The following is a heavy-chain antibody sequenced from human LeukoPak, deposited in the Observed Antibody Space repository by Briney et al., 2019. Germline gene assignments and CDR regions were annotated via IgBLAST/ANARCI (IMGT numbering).Heavy chain of an antibody. CDR3: ARNTSSGYSYYFDY. V-gene: IGHV3-33*08. CDR1: GFTFSSYW. D-gene: IGHD3-22*01. CDR2: IWYDGSNK. Sequence: GGSLRLSCAASGFTFSSYWMNWARQAPGKGLEWVAVIWYDGSNKYYADSVKGRFTISRDNSKNTLYLQMNSLRAEDTAVYYCARNTSSGYSYYFDYWGQGTLVTVSS. J-gene: IGHJ4*02.